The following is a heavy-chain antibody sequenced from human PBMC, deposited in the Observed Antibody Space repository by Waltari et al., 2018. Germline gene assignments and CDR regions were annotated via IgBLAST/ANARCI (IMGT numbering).Heavy chain of an antibody. Sequence: EVQLVESGGGLVQPGGSLKLSCAASGFTFSGSAMHWVRQAPGKGLEWVGRIRSKANSYATAYAASVKGRFTISRDDSKNTAYLQMNSLKTEDTAVYYCTRPYSSSWTTGWFDPWGQGTLVTVSS. V-gene: IGHV3-73*02. CDR1: GFTFSGSA. CDR2: IRSKANSYAT. CDR3: TRPYSSSWTTGWFDP. J-gene: IGHJ5*02. D-gene: IGHD6-13*01.